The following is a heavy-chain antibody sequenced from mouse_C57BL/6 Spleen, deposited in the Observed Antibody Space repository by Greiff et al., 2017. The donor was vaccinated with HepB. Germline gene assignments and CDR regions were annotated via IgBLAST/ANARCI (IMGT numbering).Heavy chain of an antibody. J-gene: IGHJ2*01. D-gene: IGHD1-1*01. Sequence: VQLQQPGTELVKPGASVKLSCKASGYTFTSYWMHWVKQRPGQGLEWIGNINPSNGGTNYNEKFKSKATLTVDKSSSTAYMQLSSLTSEDSAVYYCARSGDYYGSRRDYFDYWGQGTTLTVSS. V-gene: IGHV1-53*01. CDR3: ARSGDYYGSRRDYFDY. CDR2: INPSNGGT. CDR1: GYTFTSYW.